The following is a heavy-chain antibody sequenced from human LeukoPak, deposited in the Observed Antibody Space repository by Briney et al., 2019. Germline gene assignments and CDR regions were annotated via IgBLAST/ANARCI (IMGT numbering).Heavy chain of an antibody. CDR1: GFTFSSYY. CDR2: ISESGTTI. Sequence: PGGSLRLSGAASGFTFSSYYMYWVRQAPGKGLEWVSHISESGTTIFYADSVKGRFTMSRDNARDSLYLQMNSLRAEDTAVYYCAKEVIGSHFDFWGQGTLVTVSS. D-gene: IGHD1-26*01. V-gene: IGHV3-48*01. J-gene: IGHJ4*02. CDR3: AKEVIGSHFDF.